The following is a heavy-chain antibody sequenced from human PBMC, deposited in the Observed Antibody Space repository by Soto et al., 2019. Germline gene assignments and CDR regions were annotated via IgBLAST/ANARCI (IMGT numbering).Heavy chain of an antibody. V-gene: IGHV1-69*13. CDR3: ARSGSGFGSLYNWFDP. D-gene: IGHD3-10*01. CDR1: GGTFSSYA. CDR2: IIPIFGTA. Sequence: SVKVSCKASGGTFSSYAISWVRQAPGQGLEWMGGIIPIFGTANYAQKFQGRVTITADESTSTAYTELSSLRSEDTAVYYCARSGSGFGSLYNWFDPWGQGTLVTVSS. J-gene: IGHJ5*02.